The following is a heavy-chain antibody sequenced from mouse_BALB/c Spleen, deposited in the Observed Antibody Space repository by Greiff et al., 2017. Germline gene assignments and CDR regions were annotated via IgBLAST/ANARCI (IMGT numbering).Heavy chain of an antibody. Sequence: EVKLMESGGGLVQPKGSLKLSCAASGFTFNTYAMNWVRQAPGKGLEWVARIRSKSNNYATYYADSVKDRFTISRDDSQSMLYLQMNNLKTEDTAMYYCVRHSRIYYYGSSYYFDYWGQGTTLTVSS. CDR2: IRSKSNNYAT. CDR3: VRHSRIYYYGSSYYFDY. D-gene: IGHD1-1*01. V-gene: IGHV10-1*02. J-gene: IGHJ2*01. CDR1: GFTFNTYA.